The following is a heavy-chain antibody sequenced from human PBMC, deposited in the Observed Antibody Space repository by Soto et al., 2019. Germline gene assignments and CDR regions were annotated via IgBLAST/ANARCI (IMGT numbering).Heavy chain of an antibody. D-gene: IGHD6-13*01. CDR2: INPSGGGT. Sequence: ASVKVSCKASGYTFTSYYIHWLRQAPGQGLEWVGMINPSGGGTEYAQKFQGRVTMTSDTSTSTVYMLLSSLRSEDTAVYYCAGVGYSSSWYSQADYYYYGMDVWGQGTTVTVSS. J-gene: IGHJ6*02. CDR3: AGVGYSSSWYSQADYYYYGMDV. CDR1: GYTFTSYY. V-gene: IGHV1-46*01.